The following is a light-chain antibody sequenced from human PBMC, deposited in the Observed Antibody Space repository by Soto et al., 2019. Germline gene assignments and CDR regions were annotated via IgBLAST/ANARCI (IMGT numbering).Light chain of an antibody. Sequence: QSVLTQPPSASGTPGQRVTISCSGSSSNIESNSVNWYQQLPGAAPKLHIYTNNQRPSGVPDRFSGSRSGTSASLAISGLQSEDAADYYCVSWDFSLTGLIFGGGTKLTVL. J-gene: IGLJ2*01. V-gene: IGLV1-44*01. CDR3: VSWDFSLTGLI. CDR2: TNN. CDR1: SSNIESNS.